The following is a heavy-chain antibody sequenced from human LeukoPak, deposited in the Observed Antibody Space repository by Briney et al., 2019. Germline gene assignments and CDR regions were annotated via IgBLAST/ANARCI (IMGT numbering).Heavy chain of an antibody. V-gene: IGHV1-69*02. J-gene: IGHJ4*02. CDR1: GGTFSSYT. Sequence: SVKVSCKASGGTFSSYTISWVRQAPGQGLEWMGRIIPILGIANYAQEFQGRVTITADKSTSTAYMELSSLRSEDTAVYYCARGPLYCSSTSCPRGYFDYWGQGTLVTVSS. CDR3: ARGPLYCSSTSCPRGYFDY. CDR2: IIPILGIA. D-gene: IGHD2-2*01.